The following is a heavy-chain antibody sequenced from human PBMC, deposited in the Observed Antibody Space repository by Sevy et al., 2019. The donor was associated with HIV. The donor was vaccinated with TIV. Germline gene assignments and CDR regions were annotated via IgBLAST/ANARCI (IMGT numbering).Heavy chain of an antibody. CDR3: ARDGITNGWYRGYYFDY. Sequence: GSLRLSCAASGFTFTTYAMHWVRQAPGKGLDWVAFISYDGTDKYYADSVKGRFTISRDSSKNTLSLQMNSLRAEDTAVYYCARDGITNGWYRGYYFDYWGQRTLVTDSS. D-gene: IGHD6-19*01. V-gene: IGHV3-30*04. CDR2: ISYDGTDK. J-gene: IGHJ4*02. CDR1: GFTFTTYA.